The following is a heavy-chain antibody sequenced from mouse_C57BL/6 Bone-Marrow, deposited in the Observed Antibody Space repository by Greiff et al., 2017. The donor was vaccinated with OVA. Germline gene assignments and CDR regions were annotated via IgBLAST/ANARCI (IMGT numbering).Heavy chain of an antibody. CDR1: GYTFTSYW. V-gene: IGHV1-50*01. CDR3: ARWGYYYGSSYYWYFDV. D-gene: IGHD1-1*01. Sequence: QVHVKQPGAELVKPGASVKLSCKASGYTFTSYWMQWVKQRPGQGLEWIGEIDPSDSYTNYNQKFKGKATLTVDTSSSTAYMQLSSLTSEDSAVYYCARWGYYYGSSYYWYFDVWGTGTTVTVSS. J-gene: IGHJ1*03. CDR2: IDPSDSYT.